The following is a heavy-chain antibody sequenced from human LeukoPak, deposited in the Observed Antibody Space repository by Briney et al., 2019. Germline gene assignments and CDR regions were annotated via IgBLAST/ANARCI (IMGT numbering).Heavy chain of an antibody. CDR1: GFTFSSHA. J-gene: IGHJ4*02. CDR2: INSDGSST. Sequence: GGSLRLSCAASGFTFSSHAMAWVRQAPGKGLVWVSRINSDGSSTSYADSVKGRFTISRDNAKNTLYLQMNSLRAEDTAVYYCASLVYCSSTSCYGFDYWGQGTLVTVSS. D-gene: IGHD2-2*01. V-gene: IGHV3-74*01. CDR3: ASLVYCSSTSCYGFDY.